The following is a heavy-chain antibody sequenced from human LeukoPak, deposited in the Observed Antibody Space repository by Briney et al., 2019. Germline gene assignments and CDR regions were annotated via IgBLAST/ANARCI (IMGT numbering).Heavy chain of an antibody. J-gene: IGHJ4*02. V-gene: IGHV1-69*13. CDR2: IIPIFGTA. D-gene: IGHD3-3*01. CDR3: ASSRQSITISLFDY. CDR1: GGTFSSYA. Sequence: ALVKVSCKASGGTFSSYAISWVRQSPGQGLEWMGGIIPIFGTANYAQKFQGRVTITADESTSTAYMELSSLRSEDTAVYYCASSRQSITISLFDYWGQGTLVTVSS.